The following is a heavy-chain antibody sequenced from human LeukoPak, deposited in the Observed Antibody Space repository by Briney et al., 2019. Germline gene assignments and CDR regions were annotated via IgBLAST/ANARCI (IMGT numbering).Heavy chain of an antibody. CDR3: AKDRYSSGWYSDFDY. CDR1: GFTFSNYA. D-gene: IGHD6-19*01. CDR2: ISDDGSNK. J-gene: IGHJ4*02. V-gene: IGHV3-30*18. Sequence: GGSLRLSCAASGFTFSNYAMHWVRQAPAKGLQRVAVISDDGSNKYYGDSVKGRFTISRDNSKNTVYLQMNSLRAEDTAVYYCAKDRYSSGWYSDFDYWGQGTLVTVSS.